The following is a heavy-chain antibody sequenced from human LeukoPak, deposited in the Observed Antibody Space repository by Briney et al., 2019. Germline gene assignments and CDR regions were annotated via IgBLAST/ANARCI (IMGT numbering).Heavy chain of an antibody. CDR1: GYNFTNYW. V-gene: IGHV5-51*01. D-gene: IGHD2-15*01. J-gene: IGHJ5*02. Sequence: GESLKISCKGSGYNFTNYWIGWVRQMPGKGLEWMGIIYPGDSDTTYSPSFQGQVTISADKSISTAYLQWSSLKASDTAMYYCARQGCSGGSCYNWFDPWGQGTLVTVSS. CDR2: IYPGDSDT. CDR3: ARQGCSGGSCYNWFDP.